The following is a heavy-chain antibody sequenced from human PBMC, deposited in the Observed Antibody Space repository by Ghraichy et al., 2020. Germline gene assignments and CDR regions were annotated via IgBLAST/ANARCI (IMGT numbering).Heavy chain of an antibody. J-gene: IGHJ6*02. Sequence: GGYPRLSCVGSGFSFNGYSMNWVRQSPGKGLEWISYITSSGRTISYADSVKGRFTISRDNAQNSLFLQMSSLRDEVTAVYFCARGSTVVRFFYYDGMDVWGQGTTVTVSS. CDR2: ITSSGRTI. CDR3: ARGSTVVRFFYYDGMDV. V-gene: IGHV3-48*02. CDR1: GFSFNGYS. D-gene: IGHD4-23*01.